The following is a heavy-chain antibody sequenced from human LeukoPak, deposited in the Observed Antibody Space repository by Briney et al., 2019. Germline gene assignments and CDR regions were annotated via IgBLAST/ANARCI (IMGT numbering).Heavy chain of an antibody. J-gene: IGHJ4*02. CDR2: INSDGSST. CDR1: GFTFSNYW. Sequence: QPGGSLRLSCAASGFTFSNYWIHWVRQAPGKGLVWVSRINSDGSSTSYADSVKGRFTIPRDNAKNTLYLQMNSLRAEDTAVYYCARSKRGYSYGFDYWGQGTLVTVSS. V-gene: IGHV3-74*01. CDR3: ARSKRGYSYGFDY. D-gene: IGHD5-18*01.